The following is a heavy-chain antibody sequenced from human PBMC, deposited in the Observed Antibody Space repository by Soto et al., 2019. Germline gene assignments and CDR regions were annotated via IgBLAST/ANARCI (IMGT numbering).Heavy chain of an antibody. D-gene: IGHD5-18*01. CDR2: MYHSGST. J-gene: IGHJ4*02. CDR3: ARRRIQLWYPFDY. V-gene: IGHV4-30-2*01. CDR1: GGSISSGGYS. Sequence: SETLSLTCAVSGGSISSGGYSWSWIRQPPGKGLEWIGYMYHSGSTYYNPSLKSRVTISIDRSKNQFSLELSSVTAADTAVYYCARRRIQLWYPFDYWAQGTLVTVSS.